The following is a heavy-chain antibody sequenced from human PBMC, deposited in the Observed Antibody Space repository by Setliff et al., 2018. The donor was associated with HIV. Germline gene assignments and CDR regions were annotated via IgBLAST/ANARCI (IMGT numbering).Heavy chain of an antibody. CDR3: ARIVALNGYPSDY. J-gene: IGHJ4*02. D-gene: IGHD2-8*01. CDR1: GYNFTNYG. V-gene: IGHV1-18*01. Sequence: ASVKVSCKASGYNFTNYGIGWVRQAPGQGLEYLGWIGTYSGNTDYAQSVQGRVTMTRDTSTGTVYMDLRSLGSDDTAVYYCARIVALNGYPSDYWGQGTLVTVSS. CDR2: IGTYSGNT.